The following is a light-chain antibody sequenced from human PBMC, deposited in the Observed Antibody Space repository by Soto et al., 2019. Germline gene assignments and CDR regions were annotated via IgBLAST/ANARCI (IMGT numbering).Light chain of an antibody. V-gene: IGKV3-20*01. Sequence: EIVLTQSPGTLSLSPGERATLSCRASERVSRSYLAWYQQKAGHAPRLLIYGASSRATGVPDRFSGSGSGTDFTLTISRLEPEDFALYYCQQYGSSRYTFGQGTKLEIK. J-gene: IGKJ2*01. CDR1: ERVSRSY. CDR3: QQYGSSRYT. CDR2: GAS.